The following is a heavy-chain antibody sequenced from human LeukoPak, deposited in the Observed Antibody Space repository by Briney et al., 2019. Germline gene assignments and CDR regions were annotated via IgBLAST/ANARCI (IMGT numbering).Heavy chain of an antibody. J-gene: IGHJ4*02. D-gene: IGHD3-3*01. CDR3: ARELRITIFGVVISDPTFDY. V-gene: IGHV3-21*01. Sequence: GGSLRLSCAASGFTFSSYAMSWVRQAPGKGLEWVSSISSSSSYIYYADSVKGRFTISRDNAKNSLYLQMNSLRAEDTAVYYCARELRITIFGVVISDPTFDYWGQGTLVTVSS. CDR2: ISSSSSYI. CDR1: GFTFSSYA.